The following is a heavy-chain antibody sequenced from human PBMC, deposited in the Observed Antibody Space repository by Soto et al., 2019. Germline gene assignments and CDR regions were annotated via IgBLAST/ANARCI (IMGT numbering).Heavy chain of an antibody. D-gene: IGHD3-9*01. J-gene: IGHJ6*02. CDR3: ARLLDVYYGMDV. CDR1: GYSLTSYW. V-gene: IGHV5-51*01. CDR2: IYPGQSDT. Sequence: GESLNISCKGSGYSLTSYWIGWMRHMPGKGLVRMGHIYPGQSDTRYSPSFQSQVTISADKSISNAYLQWSSLKASDTAMYYCARLLDVYYGMDVSAQGTTVTVSS.